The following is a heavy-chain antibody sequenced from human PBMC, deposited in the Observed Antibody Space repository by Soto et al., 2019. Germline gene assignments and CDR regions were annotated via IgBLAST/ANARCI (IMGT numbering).Heavy chain of an antibody. D-gene: IGHD6-13*01. Sequence: QLQLQESGPGLVKPSETLSLTCTVSGGSISSGNYYWAWIRQPPGKGLEWIGTMYYTGNTYYSPSLQSRVTISVDTSKNQFSLKLTSVTAPDTAVYFCGRQLTSSWFSAVDYWGQGALVTVSS. V-gene: IGHV4-39*01. J-gene: IGHJ4*02. CDR1: GGSISSGNYY. CDR2: MYYTGNT. CDR3: GRQLTSSWFSAVDY.